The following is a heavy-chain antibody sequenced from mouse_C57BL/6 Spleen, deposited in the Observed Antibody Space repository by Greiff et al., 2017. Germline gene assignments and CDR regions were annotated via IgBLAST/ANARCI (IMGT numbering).Heavy chain of an antibody. Sequence: EVQGVESGGGLVQPGGSLSLSCAASGFTFTDYYMSWVRQPPGKALEWLGFIRNKANGYTTEYSASVKGRFTISRDNSQSILYLQMNALRAEDSATYYCARSPYYYGSSHWYFDVWGTGTTVTVSS. CDR1: GFTFTDYY. CDR2: IRNKANGYTT. J-gene: IGHJ1*03. D-gene: IGHD1-1*01. V-gene: IGHV7-3*01. CDR3: ARSPYYYGSSHWYFDV.